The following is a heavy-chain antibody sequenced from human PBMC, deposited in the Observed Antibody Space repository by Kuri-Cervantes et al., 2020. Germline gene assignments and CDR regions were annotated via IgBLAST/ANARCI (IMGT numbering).Heavy chain of an antibody. CDR1: GFTFSSYW. CDR3: AREPISYYYYYGMDV. V-gene: IGHV3-7*01. J-gene: IGHJ6*02. CDR2: IKQDGSEK. Sequence: LSLTCAASGFTFSSYWMSWVRQAPGKGLEWVANIKQDGSEKYYVDSVKGRFTISRDNAKNSLYLQMNSLRAEDTAVYYCAREPISYYYYYGMDVWGQGTTVTVSS.